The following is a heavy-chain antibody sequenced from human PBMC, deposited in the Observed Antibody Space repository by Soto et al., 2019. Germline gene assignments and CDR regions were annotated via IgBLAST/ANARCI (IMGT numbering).Heavy chain of an antibody. Sequence: EVQLVESGGGLVQPGGSLRLSCAASGFSFDEYAMHWVRQGPGKGLEWVSSISWNSGSIDYADSVKGRFTISRDNAMNSLYLQMNSLRAEDTALYYCAKLGYCGSTTCYEYYYYGMDVWGQGTTVTVSS. CDR1: GFSFDEYA. V-gene: IGHV3-9*01. CDR2: ISWNSGSI. J-gene: IGHJ6*02. CDR3: AKLGYCGSTTCYEYYYYGMDV. D-gene: IGHD2-2*01.